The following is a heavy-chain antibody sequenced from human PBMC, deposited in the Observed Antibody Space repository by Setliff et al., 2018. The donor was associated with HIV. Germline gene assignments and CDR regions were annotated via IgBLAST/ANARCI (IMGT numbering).Heavy chain of an antibody. CDR3: ARVPTSSWYVTTQRTKEYFHQ. D-gene: IGHD6-13*01. Sequence: SETLSLTCAVYGGSFSGYYWSWIRQTPGKGLAWIGEINHSGITKYNPSLKRRVTISVDTSKNQFSLRLSSVTAADTAIYYCARVPTSSWYVTTQRTKEYFHQWGQGTLVTVS. CDR1: GGSFSGYY. J-gene: IGHJ1*01. V-gene: IGHV4-34*01. CDR2: INHSGIT.